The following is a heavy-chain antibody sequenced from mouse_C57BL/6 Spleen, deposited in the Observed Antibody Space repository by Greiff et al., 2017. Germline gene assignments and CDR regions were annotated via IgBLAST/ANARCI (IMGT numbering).Heavy chain of an antibody. J-gene: IGHJ3*01. D-gene: IGHD1-1*01. Sequence: QVTLKESGAELVKPGASVKMSCKASGYTFTTYPIEWMKQNHGKSLEWIGNFHPYNDDTKYNEKFKGKATLTVEKSSSTVYLELSRLTSDDSAVYYCARGDYYGSSPQFAYWGQGTLVTVSA. CDR3: ARGDYYGSSPQFAY. CDR2: FHPYNDDT. CDR1: GYTFTTYP. V-gene: IGHV1-47*01.